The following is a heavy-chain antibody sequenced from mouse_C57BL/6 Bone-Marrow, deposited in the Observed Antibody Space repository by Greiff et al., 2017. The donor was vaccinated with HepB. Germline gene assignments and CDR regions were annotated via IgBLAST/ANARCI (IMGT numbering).Heavy chain of an antibody. Sequence: VQLQQPGAELVKPGASVKMSCKASGYTFTSYWITWVKQRPGQGLEWIGDIYPGSGSTNYNEKFKSKATLTVDTSTSTAYMRLSSLTSEASAVYYCARHYGSSYFDYWGQGTTLTVSS. J-gene: IGHJ2*01. D-gene: IGHD1-1*01. CDR2: IYPGSGST. CDR1: GYTFTSYW. V-gene: IGHV1-55*01. CDR3: ARHYGSSYFDY.